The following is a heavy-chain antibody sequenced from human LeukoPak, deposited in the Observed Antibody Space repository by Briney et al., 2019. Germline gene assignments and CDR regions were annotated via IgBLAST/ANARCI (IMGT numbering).Heavy chain of an antibody. J-gene: IGHJ5*02. V-gene: IGHV3-30*04. D-gene: IGHD4-17*01. Sequence: PGGSLRLSCAASGFTFSSYAMHWVRQAPGKGLEWVVVISYDGSNKYYADSVKGRFTISRDNSKNTLYLQMNSLRAEDTAVYYCARDGGGEGLTWGQGTLVTVSS. CDR2: ISYDGSNK. CDR1: GFTFSSYA. CDR3: ARDGGGEGLT.